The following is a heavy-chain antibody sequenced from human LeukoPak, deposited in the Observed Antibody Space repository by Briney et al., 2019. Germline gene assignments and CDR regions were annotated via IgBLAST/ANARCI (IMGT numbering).Heavy chain of an antibody. J-gene: IGHJ5*02. CDR2: IGGSGGST. CDR3: AKHSSNIWFDP. D-gene: IGHD2-21*01. Sequence: GGSLRLSCAASGFTFGTSAMSWVRQAPGKGLEWVSAIGGSGGSTYYADSVKGRFTISRDNSKDTLYLQMNSLTAEDTAVYYCAKHSSNIWFDPWGQGTLVTVSS. V-gene: IGHV3-23*01. CDR1: GFTFGTSA.